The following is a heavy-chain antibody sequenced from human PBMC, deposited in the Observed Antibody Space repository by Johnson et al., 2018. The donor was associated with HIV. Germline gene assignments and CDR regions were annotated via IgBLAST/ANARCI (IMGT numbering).Heavy chain of an antibody. D-gene: IGHD6-6*01. CDR1: GFTFTTYD. V-gene: IGHV3-13*01. CDR2: IGTAGDT. Sequence: VQLVESGGGLVQPGGSLRLSCAASGFTFTTYDMHWVRQGTGKGLEWVSAIGTAGDTYYPGSVKGRFTISRENAKNSLYLQMHSLRAGDTAVYYCAREVGSWYSSSSGAFDIWGQGTMVTVSS. CDR3: AREVGSWYSSSSGAFDI. J-gene: IGHJ3*02.